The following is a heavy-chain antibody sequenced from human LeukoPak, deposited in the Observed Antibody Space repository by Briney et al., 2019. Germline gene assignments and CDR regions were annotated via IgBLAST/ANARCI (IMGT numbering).Heavy chain of an antibody. V-gene: IGHV3-9*01. CDR1: GFTFDDYA. D-gene: IGHD3-22*01. Sequence: GGSLRLSCAASGFTFDDYAMHWVRQAPGKGLEWVSGISWNSGSIGYADSVKGRFTISRDNAKNSLCLQMNSLRAEDTALYYCAKDVGASTYDSSGYYDYWGQGTLVTVSS. CDR2: ISWNSGSI. J-gene: IGHJ4*02. CDR3: AKDVGASTYDSSGYYDY.